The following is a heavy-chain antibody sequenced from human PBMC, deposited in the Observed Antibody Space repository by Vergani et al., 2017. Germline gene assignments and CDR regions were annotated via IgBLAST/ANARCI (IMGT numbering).Heavy chain of an antibody. V-gene: IGHV3-7*03. Sequence: EVQLVESGGGLVQPGGSLRLSCAASGFSLSRFWMSWVRQAPEKGLEWVAHISPDGNATSYVDSVKGRFTISRDNTKNSLSLQMSGQKVEDTAVYYCVRLPRSRWNFELWGRGTLITVSS. CDR1: GFSLSRFW. J-gene: IGHJ2*01. D-gene: IGHD1-1*01. CDR2: ISPDGNAT. CDR3: VRLPRSRWNFEL.